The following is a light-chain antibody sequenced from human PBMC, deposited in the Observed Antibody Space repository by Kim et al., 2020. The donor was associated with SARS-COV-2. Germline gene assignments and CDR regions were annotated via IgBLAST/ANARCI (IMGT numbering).Light chain of an antibody. CDR3: QQSNSTPLT. Sequence: AAVGDRVTITCRASQSISTNLNWYQQKSGKAPKLLIYAASSLQGGVPSRFSGSGSGTDFTLTISSLQPEDSATYYCQQSNSTPLTFGGGTKVDIK. J-gene: IGKJ4*01. CDR1: QSISTN. CDR2: AAS. V-gene: IGKV1-39*01.